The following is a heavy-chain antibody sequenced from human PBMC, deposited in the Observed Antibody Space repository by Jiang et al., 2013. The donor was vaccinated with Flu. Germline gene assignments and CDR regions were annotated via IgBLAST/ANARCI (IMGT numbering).Heavy chain of an antibody. D-gene: IGHD2-15*01. CDR3: ARDQGSCNGGDCFPFDY. J-gene: IGHJ4*02. CDR1: GYSINFINTNYF. CDR2: IYRPGST. V-gene: IGHV4-38-2*02. Sequence: GPGLVKSSETLSLTCTVSGYSINFINTNYFWGWVRQAPGKGLEWIASIYRPGSTYHNPSLKSRVTISIDTSKNQFSLRLSSVTAADTAVYYCARDQGSCNGGDCFPFDYWGQGILVTVSP.